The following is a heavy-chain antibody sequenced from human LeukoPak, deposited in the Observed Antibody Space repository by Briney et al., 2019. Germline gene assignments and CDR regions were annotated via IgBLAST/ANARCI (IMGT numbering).Heavy chain of an antibody. J-gene: IGHJ4*02. D-gene: IGHD3-10*01. CDR1: GFTVSSNY. V-gene: IGHV3-53*01. CDR3: ARVDGSGSYTDY. CDR2: IYSGGNT. Sequence: GGSLRLSCAASGFTVSSNYMSWVRQAPGKGLEWVSVIYSGGNTYYADSVKGRFTISRDNSKNTLYFQMNSLRAEDTAVYYCARVDGSGSYTDYWGQGTLVTVSS.